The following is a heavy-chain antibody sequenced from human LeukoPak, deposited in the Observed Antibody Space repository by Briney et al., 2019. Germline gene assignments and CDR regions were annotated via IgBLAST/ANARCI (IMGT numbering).Heavy chain of an antibody. CDR2: ISAYNGNT. J-gene: IGHJ4*02. Sequence: GASVKVSCKASGYTFTSYGISWVRQAPGQGLEWMGWISAYNGNTNYAQKLQGRVTMTTDTSTSTAYMELRSLRSDDTAVYYCARDPWYSPRYYYDSSDRYYFDYWGQGTLVTVSS. V-gene: IGHV1-18*01. CDR3: ARDPWYSPRYYYDSSDRYYFDY. D-gene: IGHD3-22*01. CDR1: GYTFTSYG.